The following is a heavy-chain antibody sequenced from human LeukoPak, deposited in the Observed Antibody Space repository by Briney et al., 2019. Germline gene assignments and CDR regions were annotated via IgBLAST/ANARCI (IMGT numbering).Heavy chain of an antibody. J-gene: IGHJ4*02. D-gene: IGHD4-11*01. Sequence: SETLSLTCAVYGGSFSGYYWSWIRQPPGKGLEWIGEINHSGSTNYNPSLKSRVTISVDTSKNQFSLKLSSVTAADTAVYYCARGDYLYYFDYWGQGTLVTVSS. CDR2: INHSGST. CDR1: GGSFSGYY. V-gene: IGHV4-34*01. CDR3: ARGDYLYYFDY.